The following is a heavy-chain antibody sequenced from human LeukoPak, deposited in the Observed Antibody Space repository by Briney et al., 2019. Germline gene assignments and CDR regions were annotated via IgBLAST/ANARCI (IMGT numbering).Heavy chain of an antibody. V-gene: IGHV3-74*01. CDR1: GFPFSSYW. CDR2: INGDGSST. CDR3: ARDGDSSGYYVNFDY. J-gene: IGHJ4*02. D-gene: IGHD3-22*01. Sequence: GGSLRLSCAASGFPFSSYWMHWVRQVPGKGLVWVSRINGDGSSTSYADSVKGRFTISRDNAKNTLYLQMNGLGAEDTAVYYCARDGDSSGYYVNFDYWGQGTLVTVSS.